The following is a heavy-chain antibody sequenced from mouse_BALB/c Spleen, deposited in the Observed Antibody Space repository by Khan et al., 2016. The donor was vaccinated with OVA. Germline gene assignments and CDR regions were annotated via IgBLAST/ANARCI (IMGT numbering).Heavy chain of an antibody. D-gene: IGHD1-1*01. J-gene: IGHJ4*01. CDR1: GYTFTNYG. CDR3: ARGSSRAMDY. CDR2: IYTYTGEP. Sequence: QIQLVQSGPELKKPGETVKISCKASGYTFTNYGMNWVKQAPGKGLKWMGWIYTYTGEPTYADDFKGRFAFSLESSASTAFLQINNLTNDDTATYFSARGSSRAMDYWGQGTSVTVS. V-gene: IGHV9-3-1*01.